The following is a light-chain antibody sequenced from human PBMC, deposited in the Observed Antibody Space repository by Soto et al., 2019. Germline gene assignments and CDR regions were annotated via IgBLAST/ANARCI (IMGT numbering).Light chain of an antibody. Sequence: QSVLTQPPSASGTPGQSVTISCTGTSSDVGGYNYVSWYQQHPGKAPKVIIYEVTKRPSGVPDRFSGSKSGDTASLTVSGLQADDEADYYCSSFAGNNNLIFGTGTKVTVL. CDR1: SSDVGGYNY. CDR2: EVT. CDR3: SSFAGNNNLI. V-gene: IGLV2-8*01. J-gene: IGLJ1*01.